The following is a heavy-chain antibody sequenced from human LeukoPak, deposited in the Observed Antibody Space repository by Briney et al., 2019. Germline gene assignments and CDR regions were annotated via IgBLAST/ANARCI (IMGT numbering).Heavy chain of an antibody. V-gene: IGHV3-30*07. CDR3: ARVGGYCSGGSCFHDDY. J-gene: IGHJ4*02. D-gene: IGHD2-15*01. CDR1: GFTFSSYA. Sequence: GGSLRLSCAASGFTFSSYAMHWVRQAPGKGLEWVAVISYDGSNKYYADSVKGRFTISKDNSKNTLYLQMDSLRAEDTAVFYCARVGGYCSGGSCFHDDYWGQGTLVTVSS. CDR2: ISYDGSNK.